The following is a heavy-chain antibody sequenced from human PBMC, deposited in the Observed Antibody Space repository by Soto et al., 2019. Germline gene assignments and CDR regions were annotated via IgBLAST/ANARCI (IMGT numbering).Heavy chain of an antibody. D-gene: IGHD6-6*01. V-gene: IGHV4-34*09. J-gene: IGHJ4*02. Sequence: PSETLSRTCAGYGGSFSGQYWSWVRQPPGKGLEWIGLIYYSGSTHYNPSLKSRLIISVNTSKNQFSLKLTSATAADTAVYYCARDFKRYSSSPGPLEYWGQGTLVTVSS. CDR3: ARDFKRYSSSPGPLEY. CDR2: IYYSGST. CDR1: GGSFSGQY.